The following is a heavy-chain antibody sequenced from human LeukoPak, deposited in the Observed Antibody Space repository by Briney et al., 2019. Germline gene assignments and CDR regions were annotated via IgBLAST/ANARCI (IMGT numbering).Heavy chain of an antibody. CDR2: INGAGDNT. J-gene: IGHJ4*02. Sequence: QAGGSLRLSCSASGYTFSSRGLTWVRQAPGKGLEWVSTINGAGDNTRYAETVKGRFAISRDNSKNTLYLHMSDLRAEDTAIYYCAKVTVCFGCYFDFWGQGTPVTVSS. CDR3: AKVTVCFGCYFDF. D-gene: IGHD3-16*01. CDR1: GYTFSSRG. V-gene: IGHV3-23*01.